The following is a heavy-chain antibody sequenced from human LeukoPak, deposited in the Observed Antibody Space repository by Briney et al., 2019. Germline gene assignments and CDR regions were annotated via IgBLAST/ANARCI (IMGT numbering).Heavy chain of an antibody. CDR1: GFTFSSYE. J-gene: IGHJ4*02. V-gene: IGHV3-48*03. Sequence: PGGSLRLSCAASGFTFSSYEMNWVRQAPGKGLEWVSYISSSSRSYTNYADSVKGRFTISRDNAKNSLYLQLNSLRAEDTAVYYCARASASYFDYWGQGTLVTVSS. CDR2: ISSSSRSYT. CDR3: ARASASYFDY.